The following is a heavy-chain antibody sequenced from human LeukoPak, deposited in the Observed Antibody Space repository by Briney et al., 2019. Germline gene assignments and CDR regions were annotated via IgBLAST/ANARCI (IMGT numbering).Heavy chain of an antibody. Sequence: GGSLRLSCAASGFTFSSYSMNWVRQAPGKGLEWVSHISSSSSTIYYADSVKGRFTISRDNAKNSLYLQMNSLRAEDTAVYYCARDLSGITGYTYGRGIDYWGQGTLVTVSS. J-gene: IGHJ4*02. CDR3: ARDLSGITGYTYGRGIDY. D-gene: IGHD5-18*01. CDR1: GFTFSSYS. CDR2: ISSSSSTI. V-gene: IGHV3-48*01.